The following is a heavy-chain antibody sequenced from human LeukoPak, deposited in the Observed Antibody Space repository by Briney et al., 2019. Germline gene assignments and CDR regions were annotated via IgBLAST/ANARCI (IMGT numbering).Heavy chain of an antibody. CDR2: IKEDGSEK. D-gene: IGHD2-15*01. CDR1: GFSFNTYS. V-gene: IGHV3-7*01. Sequence: TGGSLRLSCAASGFSFNTYSMTWVRQAPGKGLEWVASIKEDGSEKFYVDSVKGRFTISRDNADISLYLQMNNLRPEDTAVYYCARVSGYCNTVSCWYFFDYWGQGTLVTVSS. J-gene: IGHJ4*02. CDR3: ARVSGYCNTVSCWYFFDY.